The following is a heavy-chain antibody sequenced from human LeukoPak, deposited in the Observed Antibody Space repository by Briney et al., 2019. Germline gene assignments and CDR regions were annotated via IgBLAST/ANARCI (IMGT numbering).Heavy chain of an antibody. CDR3: ARHGGVVVPAAIRPYYYYYYYMDV. D-gene: IGHD2-2*02. V-gene: IGHV4-34*01. CDR1: GGSFSGYY. CDR2: INHSGST. J-gene: IGHJ6*03. Sequence: SETLSLTCAVYGGSFSGYYWSWIRQSPGKGLEWIGEINHSGSTNYNPSLKSRVTISVDTSKNQFSLKLSSVTAADTAVYYCARHGGVVVPAAIRPYYYYYYYMDVWGKGTTVTVSS.